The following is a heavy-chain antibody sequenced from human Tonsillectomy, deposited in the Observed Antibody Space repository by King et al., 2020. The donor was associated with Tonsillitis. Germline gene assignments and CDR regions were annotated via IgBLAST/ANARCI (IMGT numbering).Heavy chain of an antibody. D-gene: IGHD3-10*01. Sequence: VQLVESGGGLVKPGESLRLSCAASGFTFSDHYMSWIRQAPGKGLEWVSYISYSGGTIYYADSVKGPFTISRDNAKNSLFLQMNSLRAEDTAVYYCARDRWFGGVWGQGTTVTVSS. CDR1: GFTFSDHY. J-gene: IGHJ6*02. CDR2: ISYSGGTI. CDR3: ARDRWFGGV. V-gene: IGHV3-11*01.